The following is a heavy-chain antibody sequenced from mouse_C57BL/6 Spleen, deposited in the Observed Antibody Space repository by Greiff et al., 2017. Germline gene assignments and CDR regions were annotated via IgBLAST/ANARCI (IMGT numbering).Heavy chain of an antibody. V-gene: IGHV5-9-1*02. J-gene: IGHJ3*01. CDR3: TRAPWTTVVAKGAWFAY. CDR1: GFTFSSYA. Sequence: DVKLQESGEGLVKPGGSLKLSCAASGFTFSSYAMSWVRQTPEKRLEWVAYISSGGDYIYYADTVKGRFTISRDNARNTLYLQMSSLKSEDTAMYYCTRAPWTTVVAKGAWFAYWGQGTLVTVSA. D-gene: IGHD1-1*01. CDR2: ISSGGDYI.